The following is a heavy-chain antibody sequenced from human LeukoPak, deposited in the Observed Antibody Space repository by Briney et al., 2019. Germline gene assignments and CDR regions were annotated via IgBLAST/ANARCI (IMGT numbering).Heavy chain of an antibody. CDR1: GFTVSSNY. D-gene: IGHD3-22*01. V-gene: IGHV3-53*01. CDR3: ARGSSGYYQAVDY. Sequence: PGRSLRLSCAASGFTVSSNYMSWVRQAPGKGLEWVSVIYSGGSTYYADSVKGRFTISRDNSKNTLYLQMNSLRAEDTAVYYCARGSSGYYQAVDYWGQGTLVTVSS. CDR2: IYSGGST. J-gene: IGHJ4*02.